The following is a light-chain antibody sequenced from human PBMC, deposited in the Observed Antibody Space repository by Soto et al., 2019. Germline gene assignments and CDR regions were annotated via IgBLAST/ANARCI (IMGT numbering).Light chain of an antibody. CDR2: DAS. Sequence: DFQMTQSPSTLSASVGDRVTISCRASQSVGSWLAWYQQKPGKAPKFLIYDASTLESGVPSRFSGSGSGTEFTLTISSLQPDDFATYYCQQYDNYPLTFGGGTKVDIK. V-gene: IGKV1-5*01. CDR3: QQYDNYPLT. CDR1: QSVGSW. J-gene: IGKJ4*01.